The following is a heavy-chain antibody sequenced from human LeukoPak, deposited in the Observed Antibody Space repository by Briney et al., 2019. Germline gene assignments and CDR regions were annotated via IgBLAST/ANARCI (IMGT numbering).Heavy chain of an antibody. J-gene: IGHJ4*02. CDR3: AKPGAYYDILTGPFDY. D-gene: IGHD3-9*01. CDR2: ISGSGGST. Sequence: GGSLRLSCAASGFTFSSYAMSWVRQAPGKGLEWVSAISGSGGSTYYADSVKGRFTISRDNSKNTLYLQMNGLRAEDTAVYYCAKPGAYYDILTGPFDYWGQGTLVTVSS. V-gene: IGHV3-23*01. CDR1: GFTFSSYA.